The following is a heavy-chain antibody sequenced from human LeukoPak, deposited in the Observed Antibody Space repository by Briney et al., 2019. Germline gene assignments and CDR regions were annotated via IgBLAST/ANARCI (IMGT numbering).Heavy chain of an antibody. CDR3: AKNPTYYDFWSGYYLDY. Sequence: GGSLRLSCAASGFTFSSYAMSWVRQAPGKGLEWVSAISGSGGSTYYADSVKGRFTISRDNSKNTLYLQMNSLRAEDTAVYYCAKNPTYYDFWSGYYLDYWGQGNLVTVSS. V-gene: IGHV3-23*01. J-gene: IGHJ4*02. CDR2: ISGSGGST. CDR1: GFTFSSYA. D-gene: IGHD3-3*01.